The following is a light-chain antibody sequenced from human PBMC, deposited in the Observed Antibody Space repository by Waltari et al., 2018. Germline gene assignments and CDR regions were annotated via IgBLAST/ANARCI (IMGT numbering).Light chain of an antibody. Sequence: IGLTQSPGTLSLSPGERATISCRSSQSVSSSYLAWYQQKPGQAPRLLIYGASSRATGIPDRFSGSGSGTDFTLTISRLEPEDFAVYYCQQYGSSWTFGQGTKVEIK. CDR1: QSVSSSY. CDR2: GAS. CDR3: QQYGSSWT. J-gene: IGKJ1*01. V-gene: IGKV3-20*01.